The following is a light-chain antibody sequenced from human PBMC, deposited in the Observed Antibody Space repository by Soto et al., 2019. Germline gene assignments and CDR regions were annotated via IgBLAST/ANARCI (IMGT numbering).Light chain of an antibody. CDR2: SAS. J-gene: IGKJ2*01. Sequence: AIPMTQSPSSLSASVGDRVTITCRASQDIKNDLGWYQQKPGRDPKLLMYSASTFHTEVPSRFSGSGSGSDFTLTISSLQPEDFATYYCLQDYSYPYTFGQGTRLEIK. V-gene: IGKV1-6*01. CDR1: QDIKND. CDR3: LQDYSYPYT.